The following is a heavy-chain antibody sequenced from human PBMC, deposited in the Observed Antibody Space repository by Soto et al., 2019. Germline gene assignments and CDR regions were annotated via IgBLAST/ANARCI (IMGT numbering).Heavy chain of an antibody. CDR1: GFTFSSYT. V-gene: IGHV3-23*01. D-gene: IGHD6-13*01. Sequence: GGSLRLSCAASGFTFSSYTMSWVRQAPGEGLEWVSAIIGSGGSTYYADSVKGRFTISRDNSKNTLYLQMNSLRAEDTAVYYCAKDVRIAAAGGEYFQHWGQGTLVTVSS. CDR2: IIGSGGST. CDR3: AKDVRIAAAGGEYFQH. J-gene: IGHJ1*01.